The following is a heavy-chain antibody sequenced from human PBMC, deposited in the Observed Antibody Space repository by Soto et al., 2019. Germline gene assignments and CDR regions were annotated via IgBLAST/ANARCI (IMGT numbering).Heavy chain of an antibody. D-gene: IGHD1-26*01. CDR3: ARDHIVGATNFDY. CDR2: IKQDGSEK. Sequence: GGSLRLSCAASGFTFSSDWMSWVRQAPGKGLEWVANIKQDGSEKYYVDSVKGRFTISRDNAKNSLYLQMNSLRAEDTAVYYCARDHIVGATNFDYWGQGTLVTVSS. V-gene: IGHV3-7*01. J-gene: IGHJ4*02. CDR1: GFTFSSDW.